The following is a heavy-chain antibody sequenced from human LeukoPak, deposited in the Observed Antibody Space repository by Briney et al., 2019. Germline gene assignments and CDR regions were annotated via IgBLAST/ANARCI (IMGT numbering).Heavy chain of an antibody. CDR3: ARDREGYYDILTGYYGVGAFDI. V-gene: IGHV1-2*02. CDR2: INPNSGGT. CDR1: GYTFTGYY. Sequence: GASVKVSCKASGYTFTGYYMHWVRQAPGQGLEGMGWINPNSGGTNYAQKFQGRVTMTRATSISTAYMELSRLRSDDTAVYYCARDREGYYDILTGYYGVGAFDIWGQGTMVTVSS. D-gene: IGHD3-9*01. J-gene: IGHJ3*02.